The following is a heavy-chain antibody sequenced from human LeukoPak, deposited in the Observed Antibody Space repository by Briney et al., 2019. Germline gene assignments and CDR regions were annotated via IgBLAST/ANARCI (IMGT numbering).Heavy chain of an antibody. Sequence: GESLKISCKGSGYIFSSLWIGWVRQMPGKGLEWVGSIYPGDSDTTYSPSFQGHVTISADKSIGTAYLQWSSLKASDTAMYYCARHSWSDSSGLRDYWGQGTLVTVSS. CDR2: IYPGDSDT. J-gene: IGHJ4*02. CDR3: ARHSWSDSSGLRDY. CDR1: GYIFSSLW. V-gene: IGHV5-51*01. D-gene: IGHD3-22*01.